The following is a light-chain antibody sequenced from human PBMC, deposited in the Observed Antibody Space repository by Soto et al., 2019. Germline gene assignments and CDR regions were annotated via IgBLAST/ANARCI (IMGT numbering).Light chain of an antibody. J-gene: IGKJ1*01. V-gene: IGKV1-6*01. Sequence: AIQMTHAPASLSASVGDRGTITCLASQGIRNDLGWYQQKPGKVPKLLIYAASSLQSGVPSRFSGSGSGTDFTLTIGSLQPEDVATYYCLQDYNYPRTFGQGTKVDIK. CDR1: QGIRND. CDR3: LQDYNYPRT. CDR2: AAS.